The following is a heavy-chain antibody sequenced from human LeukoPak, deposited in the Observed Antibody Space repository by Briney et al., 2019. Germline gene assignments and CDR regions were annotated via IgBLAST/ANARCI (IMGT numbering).Heavy chain of an antibody. V-gene: IGHV3-7*01. CDR2: IKEDGSEK. CDR3: ARDYGGY. Sequence: PGGSLRLSCAASGFTFSSYWISWVRQAPGKGLEWVANIKEDGSEKYYVDSVKGRLTISRDNTKNSLYLQMNSLRAEDTAVYYCARDYGGYWGQGTLVTVSS. D-gene: IGHD4-23*01. CDR1: GFTFSSYW. J-gene: IGHJ4*02.